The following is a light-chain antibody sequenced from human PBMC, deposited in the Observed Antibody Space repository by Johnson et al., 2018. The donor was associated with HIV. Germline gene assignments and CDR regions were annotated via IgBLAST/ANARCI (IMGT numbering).Light chain of an antibody. Sequence: QSMLTQPPSVSAAPGQKVTISCSGSSSNIGNNYVSWYRQLPGTAPKLLIYENNKRPSGIPDRFSGSKSCTSATLGITGLQTGDEADYYCGTWDSSLRKVFGTETKVIVL. CDR1: SSNIGNNY. J-gene: IGLJ1*01. V-gene: IGLV1-51*02. CDR2: ENN. CDR3: GTWDSSLRKV.